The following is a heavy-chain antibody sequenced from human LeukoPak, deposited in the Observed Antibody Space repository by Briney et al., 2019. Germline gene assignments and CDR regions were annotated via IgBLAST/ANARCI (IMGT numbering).Heavy chain of an antibody. CDR2: IKQDGSEK. J-gene: IGHJ4*02. V-gene: IGHV3-7*01. CDR1: GFSFSSYW. D-gene: IGHD6-13*01. Sequence: GGSLRLSCAASGFSFSSYWMTWVRQAPGKGLEWVANIKQDGSEKYYVDSVMGRFTISRDNAKNSLYLQMNSLRAEDAAVYYCARMSTSSWYVCDYWGQGTLVTVSS. CDR3: ARMSTSSWYVCDY.